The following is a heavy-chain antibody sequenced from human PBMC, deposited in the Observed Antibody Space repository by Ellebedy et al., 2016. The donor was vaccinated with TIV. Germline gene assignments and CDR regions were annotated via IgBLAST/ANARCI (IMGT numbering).Heavy chain of an antibody. CDR2: INHSGST. J-gene: IGHJ4*02. CDR3: ARGRGSI. Sequence: GSLRLSXAVSGGSISSSNWWSWVRQPPGKGLEWIGEINHSGSTNYNPSLKSRVTISVDTSKNQFSLKLSSVTAADTAVYYCARGRGSIWGQGTLVTVSS. V-gene: IGHV4-4*02. CDR1: GGSISSSNW. D-gene: IGHD1-26*01.